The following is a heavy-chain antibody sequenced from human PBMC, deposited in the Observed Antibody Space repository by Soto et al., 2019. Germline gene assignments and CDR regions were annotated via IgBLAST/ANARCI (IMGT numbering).Heavy chain of an antibody. CDR3: ARDGGIAARLRSPYDAFDI. CDR2: INHSGST. J-gene: IGHJ3*02. CDR1: GGSFSGYY. D-gene: IGHD6-6*01. V-gene: IGHV4-34*01. Sequence: SETLSLTCAVYGGSFSGYYWSWIRQPPGKGLEWIGEINHSGSTNYNPSLKSRVTISVDTSKNQFSLKLSSVTAADTAVYYCARDGGIAARLRSPYDAFDIWGQGTMVTVSS.